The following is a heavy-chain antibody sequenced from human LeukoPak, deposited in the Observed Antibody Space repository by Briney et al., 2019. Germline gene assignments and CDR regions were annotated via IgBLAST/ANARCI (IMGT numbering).Heavy chain of an antibody. CDR2: IYYSGST. J-gene: IGHJ3*02. D-gene: IGHD2-15*01. CDR3: ARPSGCSGGSCYSEAYSDAFDI. V-gene: IGHV4-59*01. Sequence: SETLSLTCTVSGGSISSYYWSWIRQPPGKGLEWIGYIYYSGSTNYNPSLKSRVTISVDTSKNQFSLKLSSVTAADTAVYYCARPSGCSGGSCYSEAYSDAFDIWGQGTMVTVSS. CDR1: GGSISSYY.